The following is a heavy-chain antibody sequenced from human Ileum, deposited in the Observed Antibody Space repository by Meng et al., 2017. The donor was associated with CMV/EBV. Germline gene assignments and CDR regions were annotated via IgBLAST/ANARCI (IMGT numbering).Heavy chain of an antibody. Sequence: LFCAASGFGFSDYGMHWVRQVPGKGLVWVSRINNDGTFTRYADSVKGRCTISRDNAKNMLYLEISNLRAEDTAVYYCARENNGPEEYWGQGTLVTVSS. D-gene: IGHD2-8*01. CDR3: ARENNGPEEY. V-gene: IGHV3-74*01. J-gene: IGHJ4*01. CDR1: GFGFSDYG. CDR2: INNDGTFT.